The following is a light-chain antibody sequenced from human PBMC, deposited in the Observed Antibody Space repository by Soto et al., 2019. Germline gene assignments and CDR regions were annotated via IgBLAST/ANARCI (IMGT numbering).Light chain of an antibody. V-gene: IGKV1-39*01. CDR2: AAS. CDR1: QSINSY. J-gene: IGKJ1*01. Sequence: DIQMTPSPSSLSASVGDRVTITCRASQSINSYLNWYQQKPGKAPKVLIYAASSLQGGVPSRFSGSGSGTDFTLTISSLQPEDYATYYCQQTYSAPRTFGQGTKVDIK. CDR3: QQTYSAPRT.